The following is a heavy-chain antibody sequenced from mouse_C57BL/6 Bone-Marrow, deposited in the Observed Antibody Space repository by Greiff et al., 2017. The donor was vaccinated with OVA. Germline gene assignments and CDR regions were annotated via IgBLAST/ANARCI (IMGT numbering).Heavy chain of an antibody. CDR1: GFTFSSYT. V-gene: IGHV5-9*01. Sequence: EVQGVESGGGLVKPGGSLKLSCAASGFTFSSYTMSWVRQTPEKRLEWVATISGGGGNTYYPDSVKGRFTISRDNAKNTLYLQMSSLRSEDTALYYCARQLKFYYDYDVRLAYWGQGTLVTVSA. J-gene: IGHJ3*01. CDR2: ISGGGGNT. CDR3: ARQLKFYYDYDVRLAY. D-gene: IGHD2-4*01.